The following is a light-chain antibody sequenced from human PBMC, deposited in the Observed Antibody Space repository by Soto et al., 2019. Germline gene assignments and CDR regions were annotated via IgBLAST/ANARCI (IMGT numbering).Light chain of an antibody. CDR1: SGHSSHA. J-gene: IGLJ3*02. CDR2: LNSDGSH. V-gene: IGLV4-69*01. Sequence: QLVLTQSPSASASLGASVKLTCTLSSGHSSHAIAWHQQQPEKGPRYLMKLNSDGSHSKGDGIPDRLSGSTSGAERYLTISSLQSEDEADYYCQTWASGIRVFGGGTKLTVL. CDR3: QTWASGIRV.